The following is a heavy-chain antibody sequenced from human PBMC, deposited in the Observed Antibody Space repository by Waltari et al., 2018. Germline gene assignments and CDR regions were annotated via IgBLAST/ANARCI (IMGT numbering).Heavy chain of an antibody. D-gene: IGHD6-13*01. V-gene: IGHV4-39*01. CDR1: GGSISSSSYY. CDR2: IYYSGST. Sequence: QMQLQESGPGLVKPLETLSLTCTVSGGSISSSSYYWGWIRQPPGKGLEWIGSIYYSGSTYYNPSLKSRVTISVDTSKNQFSLKLSSVTAADTAVYYCAGPIAAAGIGRMDYWGQGTLVTVSS. J-gene: IGHJ4*02. CDR3: AGPIAAAGIGRMDY.